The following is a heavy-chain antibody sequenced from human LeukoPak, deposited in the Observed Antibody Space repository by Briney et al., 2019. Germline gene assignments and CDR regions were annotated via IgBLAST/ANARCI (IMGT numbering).Heavy chain of an antibody. V-gene: IGHV4-34*01. CDR2: INHSGST. D-gene: IGHD3-22*01. CDR1: GGSFSGYY. CDR3: ARDPYYYDSSGYYKVIHAFDI. Sequence: SETLSLTCAVYGGSFSGYYWSWIRQPPGKGLEWIGEINHSGSTNYNPSLKSRVTISVETSKKQFSLKLTSVTAANTAVYYCARDPYYYDSSGYYKVIHAFDIWGQGTMVTVSS. J-gene: IGHJ3*02.